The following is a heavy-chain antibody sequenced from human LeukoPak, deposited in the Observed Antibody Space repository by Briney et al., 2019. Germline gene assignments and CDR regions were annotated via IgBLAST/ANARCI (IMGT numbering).Heavy chain of an antibody. CDR3: ARDAPPEHSRTDAFDI. CDR2: ISGNGDNT. V-gene: IGHV3-23*01. D-gene: IGHD1-14*01. CDR1: GFTFSTYA. Sequence: GGSLRLSCAASGFTFSTYAMNGVRQAPGKGLEWVSGISGNGDNTYYTDSVKGRITISRDNAKNTLYLQMNSLRAEDTAVYYCARDAPPEHSRTDAFDIWGQGTMVTVSS. J-gene: IGHJ3*02.